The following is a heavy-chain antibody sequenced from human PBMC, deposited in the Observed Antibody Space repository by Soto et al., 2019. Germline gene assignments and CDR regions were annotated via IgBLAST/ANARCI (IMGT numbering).Heavy chain of an antibody. Sequence: WGSLRLSCASSVFTFSIYGMPWVRQAPGKGLELVAVISCDGSNKYYGDSVNGRFTISRDNSKNTLYLQMNSLRAEDTAVDYCAKDTGRCGGDCYHFDYWGQGTMVTVSS. D-gene: IGHD2-21*02. J-gene: IGHJ4*02. V-gene: IGHV3-30*18. CDR1: VFTFSIYG. CDR2: ISCDGSNK. CDR3: AKDTGRCGGDCYHFDY.